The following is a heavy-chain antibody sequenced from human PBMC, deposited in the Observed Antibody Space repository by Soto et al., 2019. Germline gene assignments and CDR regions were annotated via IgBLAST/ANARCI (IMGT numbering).Heavy chain of an antibody. V-gene: IGHV1-46*01. Sequence: ASVKVSCKASGYTFTNYYMHWVRQAPGQGLEWMGVINPSGGSTSYAQKFQGRVTMTRDTSTTTVYMELSSLRSEDTAVYYCARAPYDSSGYYSFDYWGQGTGVTVAS. CDR2: INPSGGST. CDR3: ARAPYDSSGYYSFDY. CDR1: GYTFTNYY. D-gene: IGHD3-22*01. J-gene: IGHJ4*02.